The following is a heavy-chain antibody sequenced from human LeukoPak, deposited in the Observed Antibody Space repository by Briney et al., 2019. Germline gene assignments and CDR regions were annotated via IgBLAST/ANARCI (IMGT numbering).Heavy chain of an antibody. D-gene: IGHD3-22*01. CDR2: ISAYNGNT. CDR3: ARDVHYYDSSGYYYIFDY. V-gene: IGHV1-18*01. CDR1: GYTFTSYG. Sequence: GASVKVSCKASGYTFTSYGISWVRQAPGQGLEWMGWISAYNGNTNYAQKLQGRVTMTTDTSTSTAYMELRSLRSDDTAVYYCARDVHYYDSSGYYYIFDYWGQGTLVTVSS. J-gene: IGHJ4*02.